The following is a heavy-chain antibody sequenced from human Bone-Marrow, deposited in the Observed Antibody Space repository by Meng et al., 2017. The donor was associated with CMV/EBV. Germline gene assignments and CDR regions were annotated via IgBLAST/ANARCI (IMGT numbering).Heavy chain of an antibody. V-gene: IGHV1-46*01. J-gene: IGHJ6*02. CDR3: ARDLWELLPTDGMDV. D-gene: IGHD1-26*01. Sequence: ASVKVSCKASGYTFTSYYMHWVRQAPGQGLEWMGIINPSGGSTSYAQKFQGRVTMTRDTSTSTAYMELSRLRSDDTAVYYCARDLWELLPTDGMDVWGQGTTVTVSS. CDR2: INPSGGST. CDR1: GYTFTSYY.